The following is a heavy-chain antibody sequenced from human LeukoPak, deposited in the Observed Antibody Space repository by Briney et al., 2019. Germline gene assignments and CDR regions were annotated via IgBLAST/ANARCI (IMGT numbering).Heavy chain of an antibody. Sequence: GASVKVSYTASGYTFTSYGISWVRQAPGQGLEWMGWISAYNGNTNYAQKLQGRVTMTTDTSTSTAYMELRSLRSDDTAVYYCARDCGGDCYPKYYFDYWGQGTLVTVSS. CDR2: ISAYNGNT. CDR3: ARDCGGDCYPKYYFDY. D-gene: IGHD2-21*02. V-gene: IGHV1-18*01. CDR1: GYTFTSYG. J-gene: IGHJ4*02.